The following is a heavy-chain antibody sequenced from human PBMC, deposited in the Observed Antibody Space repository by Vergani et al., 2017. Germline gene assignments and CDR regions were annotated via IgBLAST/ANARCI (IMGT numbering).Heavy chain of an antibody. CDR1: GFSFRGHG. Sequence: QVHLVESGGGVVQPGRSLTLSCVASGFSFRGHGMHWVRQAPGKGLEWVAMISYDGDRRDYGDFAKGRFTISRDSSKTVYLQMNSLRAEDTAVYYCARDSLAVAGTVYWGQGTLVTVSS. D-gene: IGHD6-19*01. J-gene: IGHJ4*02. V-gene: IGHV3-30*03. CDR3: ARDSLAVAGTVY. CDR2: ISYDGDRR.